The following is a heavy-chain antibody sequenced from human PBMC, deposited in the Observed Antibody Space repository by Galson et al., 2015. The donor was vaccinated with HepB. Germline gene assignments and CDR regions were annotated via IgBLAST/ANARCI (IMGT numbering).Heavy chain of an antibody. CDR2: ISWNSGSI. D-gene: IGHD1-20*01. Sequence: LRLSCAASGFTFDDYAMHWVRQAPGKGLEWVSGISWNSGSIGYADSVKGRFTISRYNAKNSLYLQMNSLRAEDTALYCCAKSYAGQFPFITGTSTYAFEIWVQGTMVTVSS. CDR1: GFTFDDYA. V-gene: IGHV3-9*01. J-gene: IGHJ3*02. CDR3: AKSYAGQFPFITGTSTYAFEI.